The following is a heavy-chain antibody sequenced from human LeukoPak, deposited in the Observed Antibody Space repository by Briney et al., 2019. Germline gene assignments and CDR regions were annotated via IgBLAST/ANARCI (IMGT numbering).Heavy chain of an antibody. V-gene: IGHV1-2*04. D-gene: IGHD3/OR15-3a*01. J-gene: IGHJ4*02. CDR1: GYTFTGYY. Sequence: ASVKVSCKASGYTFTGYYMHWVRQAPGQGLEWMGWINPNSGGTNYAQKFQGWVTMTRDTSISTAYMELSRLRSEDTAVYYCARSPDLSGVDSSPALDYWGQGTLVTVSS. CDR3: ARSPDLSGVDSSPALDY. CDR2: INPNSGGT.